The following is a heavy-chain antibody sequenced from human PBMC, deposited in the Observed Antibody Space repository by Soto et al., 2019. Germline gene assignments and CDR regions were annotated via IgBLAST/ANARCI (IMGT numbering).Heavy chain of an antibody. V-gene: IGHV4-59*01. J-gene: IGHJ3*02. CDR2: IYSGGST. D-gene: IGHD3-10*01. Sequence: TSETLSLTCIVSGGSITNYYWSWIRQPPGKGLEWIGYIYSGGSTNYNPSLKSRVIISVDTSKNQFSLNLTSVTAADTAVYHCARDSAYGDAFDIWGQGTMVTVSS. CDR3: ARDSAYGDAFDI. CDR1: GGSITNYY.